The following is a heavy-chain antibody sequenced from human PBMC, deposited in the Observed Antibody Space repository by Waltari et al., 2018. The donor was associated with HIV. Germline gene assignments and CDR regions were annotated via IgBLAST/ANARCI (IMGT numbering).Heavy chain of an antibody. D-gene: IGHD3-10*01. CDR1: GYIFINHL. V-gene: IGHV1-2*02. Sequence: QVQLVQSGAEVKKPGASVKVFCQASGYIFINHLLPWVRQAPGLPPEWMGRINLKNGARRLRDKFQGSMSWNRDLSRATGNMELADLTPDDTATYYCVRGMWGDGIENGDLEFWGQGTMVTV. CDR3: VRGMWGDGIENGDLEF. J-gene: IGHJ3*01. CDR2: INLKNGAR.